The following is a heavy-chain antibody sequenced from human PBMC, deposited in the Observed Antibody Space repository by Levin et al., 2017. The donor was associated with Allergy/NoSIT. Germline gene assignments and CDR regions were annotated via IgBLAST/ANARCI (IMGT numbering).Heavy chain of an antibody. CDR2: IHHSGST. V-gene: IGHV4-59*01. CDR1: GGSISSYY. J-gene: IGHJ3*02. CDR3: AKNRPVGTAWSAGDVLDI. D-gene: IGHD1-1*01. Sequence: SETLSLTCTVSGGSISSYYWSWIRQSPGKGLEWIGYIHHSGSTTYNPALKSRVTISVDTSKNQFSLTLMSVTAADTALYFCAKNRPVGTAWSAGDVLDIWGQGTMVTVSS.